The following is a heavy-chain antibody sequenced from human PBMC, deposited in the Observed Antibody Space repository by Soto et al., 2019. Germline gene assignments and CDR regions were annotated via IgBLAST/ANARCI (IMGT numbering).Heavy chain of an antibody. CDR2: ISGSSSYI. D-gene: IGHD2-8*02. Sequence: GGSLRLSCAASGFTFSTYSMNWVRQAPGKGLEWVSSISGSSSYIYYADSVKGRFTISRDNAKSSLYLQMNSLRAEDTAVYYCARDLVPDYWGQGTLVTVSS. J-gene: IGHJ4*02. CDR3: ARDLVPDY. V-gene: IGHV3-21*01. CDR1: GFTFSTYS.